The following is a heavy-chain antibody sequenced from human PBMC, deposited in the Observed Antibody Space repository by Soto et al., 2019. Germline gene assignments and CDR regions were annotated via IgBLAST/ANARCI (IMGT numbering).Heavy chain of an antibody. CDR3: ARGNSYYRSGSTDY. CDR1: GFTFSSYG. V-gene: IGHV3-33*01. CDR2: IWYDGSNK. D-gene: IGHD3-10*01. J-gene: IGHJ4*02. Sequence: QVQLVESGGGVVQPGRSLRLSCAASGFTFSSYGMHWVRQAPGKGLEWVAVIWYDGSNKYYADSVKGRFTISRDNSKNTLYLQLNSLRAEDTAVYYCARGNSYYRSGSTDYWGQGTLVTVSS.